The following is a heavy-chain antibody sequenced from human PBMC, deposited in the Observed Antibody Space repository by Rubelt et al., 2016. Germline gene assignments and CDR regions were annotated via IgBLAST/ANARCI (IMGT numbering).Heavy chain of an antibody. CDR2: ISAYNGNT. CDR1: GYTFTSYG. CDR3: ARDEPYSSSWYDY. D-gene: IGHD6-13*01. V-gene: IGHV1-18*01. Sequence: QVQLVQSGAEVKKPGASVKVSCKASGYTFTSYGISWVRQAPGQGLEWMGWISAYNGNTNYAPKPQGRVTMTTDTSTSTAYRELRSLRSDDTAVDYGARDEPYSSSWYDYWGQGTLVTVSS. J-gene: IGHJ4*02.